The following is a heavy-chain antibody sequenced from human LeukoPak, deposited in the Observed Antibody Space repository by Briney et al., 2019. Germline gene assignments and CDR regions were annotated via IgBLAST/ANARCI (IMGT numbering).Heavy chain of an antibody. CDR1: GGSISSSSDY. J-gene: IGHJ5*02. CDR2: IYYSGST. CDR3: ARHIYSGSYSRWFDP. Sequence: SETLSLTCTVSGGSISSSSDYWAWIRQPPGKGLEWIGSIYYSGSTYYNSSLKSRVTVSVDTSKNQFSLKLSSVTAADTAVYYYARHIYSGSYSRWFDPWGQGTLVTVSS. D-gene: IGHD1-26*01. V-gene: IGHV4-39*01.